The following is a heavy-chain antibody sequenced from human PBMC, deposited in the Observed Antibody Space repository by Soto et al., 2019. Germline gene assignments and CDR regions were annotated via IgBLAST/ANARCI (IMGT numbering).Heavy chain of an antibody. J-gene: IGHJ4*02. V-gene: IGHV4-39*01. CDR2: IYYSGST. CDR1: GCSISSSSYY. CDR3: ARHTPAISISDH. Sequence: PSETLSLTSNVSGCSISSSSYYWGWIRQPPGKGLEWIGSIYYSGSTYYNPSLKSRVTISVDTSKNQFSLKLSSVTAADTAVYYCARHTPAISISDHWGQGTLVTVS. D-gene: IGHD2-15*01.